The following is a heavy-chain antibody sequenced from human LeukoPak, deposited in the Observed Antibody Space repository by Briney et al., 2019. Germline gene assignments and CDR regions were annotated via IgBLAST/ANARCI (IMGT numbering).Heavy chain of an antibody. D-gene: IGHD3-22*01. CDR2: IFYSGST. Sequence: PSETLSLTCTVSGGSISSYYWSWIRQPPGKGLEWIGYIFYSGSTNYNPSLKSRVTISVDTSKNQFSLKLSSVTAADTAVYYCARREGYDSSGYYYRDAFDIWGPGTMVTVSS. CDR3: ARREGYDSSGYYYRDAFDI. J-gene: IGHJ3*02. CDR1: GGSISSYY. V-gene: IGHV4-59*08.